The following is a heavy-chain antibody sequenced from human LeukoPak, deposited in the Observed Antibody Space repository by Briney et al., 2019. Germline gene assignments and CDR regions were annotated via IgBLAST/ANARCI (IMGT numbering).Heavy chain of an antibody. CDR3: AKESEDIVVVPAAADAFDI. CDR1: GFTFSSYA. D-gene: IGHD2-2*01. Sequence: GGSLRLSCAASGFTFSSYAMSWVRQAPGKGLEWVSAISGSGGSTYYADSVKGRFTISRDNSKNTLYLQMNSLRAEDTAVYYCAKESEDIVVVPAAADAFDIWGQGTMVTVSS. V-gene: IGHV3-23*01. J-gene: IGHJ3*02. CDR2: ISGSGGST.